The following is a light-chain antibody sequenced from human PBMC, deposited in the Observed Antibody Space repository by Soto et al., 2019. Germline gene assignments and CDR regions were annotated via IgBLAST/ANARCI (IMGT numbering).Light chain of an antibody. CDR2: GTS. Sequence: EIVMTQSPGTLSLSPGERATLSCRASQSVSSSYLAWYQQKPGQAPRLLIHGTSNRATGIPDRFSGSGSGTDFTLTFSRLEPEDTAVYYCEYYGNTIIFGGGTKVDI. CDR1: QSVSSSY. V-gene: IGKV3-20*01. CDR3: EYYGNTII. J-gene: IGKJ4*01.